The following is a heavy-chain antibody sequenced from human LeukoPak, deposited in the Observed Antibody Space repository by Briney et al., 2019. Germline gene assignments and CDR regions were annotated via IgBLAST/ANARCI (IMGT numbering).Heavy chain of an antibody. CDR3: ARDTTVTTGGY. D-gene: IGHD4-17*01. V-gene: IGHV3-7*01. J-gene: IGHJ4*02. CDR2: IKRDGSEK. CDR1: GFTFSNYW. Sequence: PGGSLRLSCVASGFTFSNYWMSWVRQAPGKGLEWVANIKRDGSEKYYVDSVKGRFTISRDNAKNTLYLQMNSLRAEDTAVYYCARDTTVTTGGYWGQGTLVTVSS.